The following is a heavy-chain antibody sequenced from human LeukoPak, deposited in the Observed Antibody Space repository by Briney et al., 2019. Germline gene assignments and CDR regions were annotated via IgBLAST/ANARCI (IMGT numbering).Heavy chain of an antibody. D-gene: IGHD3-3*01. V-gene: IGHV4-30-2*01. Sequence: SETLSLTCAVSGGSISGGAYSWSWIRQPPGKGLEWIGYIYHSGNTHYNPSLKSRVTISVDTSKNQFSLKLSSVTAADTAVYYCARARGAYYIDYWGQGTLVTVSS. J-gene: IGHJ4*02. CDR3: ARARGAYYIDY. CDR2: IYHSGNT. CDR1: GGSISGGAYS.